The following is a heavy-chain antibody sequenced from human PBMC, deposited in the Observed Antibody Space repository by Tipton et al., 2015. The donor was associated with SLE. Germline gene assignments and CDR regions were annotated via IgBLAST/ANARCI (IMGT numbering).Heavy chain of an antibody. CDR3: ARGCSGTSCYWGDD. Sequence: TLSLTCAVYGGSFSGYYWSWIRQPPGKGLEWIGEINHSGSTNYNPSLKSRVTISVDTSKNQFSLKLSSVTAADTAVYYCARGCSGTSCYWGDDWGQGSLVIVSS. CDR2: INHSGST. CDR1: GGSFSGYY. V-gene: IGHV4-34*01. J-gene: IGHJ4*02. D-gene: IGHD2-15*01.